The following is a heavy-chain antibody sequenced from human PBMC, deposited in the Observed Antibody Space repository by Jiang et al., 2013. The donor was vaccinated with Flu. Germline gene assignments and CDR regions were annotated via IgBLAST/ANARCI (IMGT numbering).Heavy chain of an antibody. V-gene: IGHV3-21*01. CDR3: ARGKRAPGVLTGYGYYYMDV. J-gene: IGHJ6*03. CDR2: ISSSSSYI. D-gene: IGHD3-9*01. Sequence: WVSSISSSSSYIYYADSVKGRFTISRDNAKNSLYLQMNSLRAEDTAVYYCARGKRAPGVLTGYGYYYMDVWGKGTTVTVSS.